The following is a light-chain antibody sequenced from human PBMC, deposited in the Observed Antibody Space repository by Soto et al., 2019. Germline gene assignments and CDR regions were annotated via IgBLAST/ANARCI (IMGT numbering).Light chain of an antibody. CDR1: SSDIGGYNY. Sequence: QSALTQPASVSGSPGQSITISCTGTSSDIGGYNYVSWYQQYPGKAPKLMIFGVSDRPSGVSNRFSGSKSGTTASLTISGLQAEDEADYYCSSYKTSSTVFVFGGGTKVTVL. CDR3: SSYKTSSTVFV. V-gene: IGLV2-14*01. J-gene: IGLJ1*01. CDR2: GVS.